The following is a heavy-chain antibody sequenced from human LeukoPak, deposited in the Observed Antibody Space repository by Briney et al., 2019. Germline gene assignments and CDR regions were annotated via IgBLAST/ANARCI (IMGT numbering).Heavy chain of an antibody. CDR2: INSDGSST. J-gene: IGHJ3*02. CDR1: EFTFSNYW. Sequence: PGGSLRLSCAASEFTFSNYWMHWVRQAPGKGLVWVSRINSDGSSTSYEDSVKGRFTISRDNAKNTLYLQMNSLRVEDTAVYYCARGFTIFGVVRDGFDIWGQGTTVTVSS. D-gene: IGHD3-3*01. CDR3: ARGFTIFGVVRDGFDI. V-gene: IGHV3-74*01.